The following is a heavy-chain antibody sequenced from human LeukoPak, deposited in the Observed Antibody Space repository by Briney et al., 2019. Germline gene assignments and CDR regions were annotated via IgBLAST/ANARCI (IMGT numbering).Heavy chain of an antibody. CDR2: IDYSGST. Sequence: PSETLSLTCTVSGASISTFYWTWIRQPPGKGLEWIGYIDYSGSTNYNPSLKSRVTISVDTSKNQFSLKLSSVTAADTAVYYCARFGQWLVPSNWFDLWGQGTLVTVSS. CDR3: ARFGQWLVPSNWFDL. CDR1: GASISTFY. V-gene: IGHV4-59*12. D-gene: IGHD6-19*01. J-gene: IGHJ5*02.